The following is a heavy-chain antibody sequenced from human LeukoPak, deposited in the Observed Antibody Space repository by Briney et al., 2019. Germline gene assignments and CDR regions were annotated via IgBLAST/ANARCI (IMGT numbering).Heavy chain of an antibody. J-gene: IGHJ3*01. CDR1: GGPIASSAYY. D-gene: IGHD5-24*01. CDR2: IYNNGDT. V-gene: IGHV4-39*01. Sequence: SETLSLTCTVSGGPIASSAYYWVWVRQSPGRGLEWLGSIYNNGDTYYNPSFESRVTIAIEASKNQFSLKMTSVTAADTAAYYCTSRGFRLPLDAFDVWGQGTRVAVSS. CDR3: TSRGFRLPLDAFDV.